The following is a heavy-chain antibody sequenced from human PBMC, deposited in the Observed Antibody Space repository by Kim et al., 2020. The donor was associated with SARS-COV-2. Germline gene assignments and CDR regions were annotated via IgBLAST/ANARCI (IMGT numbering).Heavy chain of an antibody. Sequence: NKYDADSVKGRFTISIDNSKNTLYLQMNSLRAEDTAVYYCARSFYYGMDVWGQGTTVTVSS. V-gene: IGHV3-30*02. CDR2: NK. J-gene: IGHJ6*02. CDR3: ARSFYYGMDV. D-gene: IGHD2-15*01.